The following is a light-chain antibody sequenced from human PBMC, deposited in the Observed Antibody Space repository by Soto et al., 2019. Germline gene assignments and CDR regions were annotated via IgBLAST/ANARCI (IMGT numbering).Light chain of an antibody. V-gene: IGKV3-15*01. CDR2: GAS. CDR1: QSVNSN. J-gene: IGKJ1*01. Sequence: EIVMTQSPATLSVSPGERATLSCRASQSVNSNLAWYQQKPGQAPRLLIYGASTRATGIPARCSGSGSGTEFTLTISSRQPEDFAVYYCQQYNNWSPWTFGQGTKVEI. CDR3: QQYNNWSPWT.